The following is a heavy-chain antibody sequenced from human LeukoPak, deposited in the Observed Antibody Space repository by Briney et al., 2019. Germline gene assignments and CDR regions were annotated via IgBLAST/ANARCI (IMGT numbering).Heavy chain of an antibody. CDR2: IRYDGSNE. D-gene: IGHD1-1*01. CDR3: AKDRVSWITTKPKDLPEY. Sequence: GGSLRLSCAVSGFTFSLYGMHWVRQAPGKGLEWVAFIRYDGSNEYYADSVKGRFTISRDNSKNTLYLQMNSLRAEDMAVYYCAKDRVSWITTKPKDLPEYWGQGTLVTVSS. V-gene: IGHV3-30*02. CDR1: GFTFSLYG. J-gene: IGHJ4*02.